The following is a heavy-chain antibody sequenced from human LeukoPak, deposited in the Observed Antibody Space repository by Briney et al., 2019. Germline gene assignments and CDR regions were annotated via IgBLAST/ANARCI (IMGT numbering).Heavy chain of an antibody. D-gene: IGHD3-3*01. CDR3: ARDPGYDFWSGICYFDY. Sequence: PGRSLRLSCAASGFTFSSYGMHWVRQAPGKGLEWVAVISYDGSNKYYADSVKGRFTISRDNAKNSLYLQMNSLRAEDTAVYYCARDPGYDFWSGICYFDYWGQGTLVTVSS. CDR1: GFTFSSYG. J-gene: IGHJ4*02. V-gene: IGHV3-30*03. CDR2: ISYDGSNK.